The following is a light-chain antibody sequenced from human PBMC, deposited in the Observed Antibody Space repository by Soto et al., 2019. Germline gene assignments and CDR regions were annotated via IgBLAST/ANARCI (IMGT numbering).Light chain of an antibody. J-gene: IGLJ1*01. V-gene: IGLV2-11*01. CDR1: SSDVGGYSY. CDR3: CSYAGSYNYV. Sequence: QSALTQPRSVSGSPGQSVTISCTGTSSDVGGYSYVSWYQQHPGKAPKLMIYDVSKRPSGVPDRFSGSKSGNTASLTISGLQAEDEADYYCCSYAGSYNYVFGTGTKLTVL. CDR2: DVS.